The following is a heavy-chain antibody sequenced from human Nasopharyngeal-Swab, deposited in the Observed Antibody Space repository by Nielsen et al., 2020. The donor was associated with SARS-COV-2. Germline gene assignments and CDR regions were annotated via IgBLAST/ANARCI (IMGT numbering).Heavy chain of an antibody. CDR1: GFTFSSYW. J-gene: IGHJ6*02. CDR3: AGGTRGGDDYYYGMDV. V-gene: IGHV3-48*04. Sequence: GESLKISCAASGFTFSSYWMSWVRQAPGKGLEWVSYISSGGSTVYYTDSVKGRFTISRDNAKNSLYLQMNSLRAEDTAVYYCAGGTRGGDDYYYGMDVWGQGTTVTVSS. D-gene: IGHD3-16*01. CDR2: ISSGGSTV.